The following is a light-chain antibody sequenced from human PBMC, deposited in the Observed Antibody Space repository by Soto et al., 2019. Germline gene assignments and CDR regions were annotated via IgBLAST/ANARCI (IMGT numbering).Light chain of an antibody. Sequence: DIQMTQSPSSLSASVGDRVTITCRARQGISNYVAWYQQKPGTAPKVLISDASTLQSGIPSRFSGSGFGTDFTLNLSSLQPEDVATYYCQKYSSAPFTFGPGTKVAIK. CDR1: QGISNY. CDR3: QKYSSAPFT. V-gene: IGKV1-27*01. CDR2: DAS. J-gene: IGKJ3*01.